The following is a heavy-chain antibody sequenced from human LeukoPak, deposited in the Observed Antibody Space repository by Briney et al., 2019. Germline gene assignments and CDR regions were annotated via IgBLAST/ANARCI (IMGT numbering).Heavy chain of an antibody. V-gene: IGHV3-23*01. CDR1: GFTFASYA. Sequence: HGGSLRLSCAASGFTFASYAMTWVRQAPGKGLEWVSSISASAGTTYYVDSVKGRFTISRDTAKSTLYLQMNSLRADDSAVYYCAKDRPLNWGYYFDSWGQGTLVTVSS. CDR2: ISASAGTT. J-gene: IGHJ4*02. D-gene: IGHD7-27*01. CDR3: AKDRPLNWGYYFDS.